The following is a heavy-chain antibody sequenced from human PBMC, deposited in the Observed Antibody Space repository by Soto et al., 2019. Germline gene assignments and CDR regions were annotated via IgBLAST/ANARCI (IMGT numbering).Heavy chain of an antibody. Sequence: GGSLRLSCAASGFTFSSYAMTWVRQAPGKGLEWVSGISGSGVSTYYADSVKGRFTISRDNSKNTLYLQMNSLRAEDTAVYYCARGIAVAGTAYWGQGTLVTVSS. D-gene: IGHD6-19*01. CDR3: ARGIAVAGTAY. V-gene: IGHV3-23*01. CDR2: ISGSGVST. CDR1: GFTFSSYA. J-gene: IGHJ4*02.